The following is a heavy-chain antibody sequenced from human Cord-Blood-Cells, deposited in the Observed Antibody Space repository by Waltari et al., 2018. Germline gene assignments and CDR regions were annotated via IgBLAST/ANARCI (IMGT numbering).Heavy chain of an antibody. V-gene: IGHV1-24*01. CDR1: GYTLTELS. CDR2: FDPEDGET. D-gene: IGHD3-9*01. CDR3: ATGDLIDILTGYAFDI. J-gene: IGHJ3*02. Sequence: QVQLVQSGAEVKKPGASVKVSCKVSGYTLTELSMTWVRQAPGKGLEWMGGFDPEDGETIYAQKFQGRVTMTEDTSTDTAYMELSSLRSEDTAVYYCATGDLIDILTGYAFDIWGQGTMVTVSS.